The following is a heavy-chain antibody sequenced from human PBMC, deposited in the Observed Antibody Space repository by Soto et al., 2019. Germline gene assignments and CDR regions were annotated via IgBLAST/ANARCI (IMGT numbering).Heavy chain of an antibody. V-gene: IGHV1-69*02. J-gene: IGHJ2*01. Sequence: VHLVQSGAEVKKPGSSVKVSCKASGGTFSSYTITWVRQAPEQGLEWMGRITPILVIANYAQKFQGRVTITADKSTSTAYMELSSLRSEDTAVYYCARAPGGYDILTGYYAYWYFDLWGRGTLVTVSS. CDR3: ARAPGGYDILTGYYAYWYFDL. CDR2: ITPILVIA. D-gene: IGHD3-9*01. CDR1: GGTFSSYT.